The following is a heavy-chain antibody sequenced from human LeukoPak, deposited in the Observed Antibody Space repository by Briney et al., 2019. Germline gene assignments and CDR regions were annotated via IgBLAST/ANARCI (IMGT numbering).Heavy chain of an antibody. J-gene: IGHJ4*02. CDR3: ARDRLQFRVPFDY. D-gene: IGHD5-24*01. CDR1: GYSISSGYY. Sequence: SETLSLTCAVSGYSISSGYYWGWIRQPPGKGLEWIGSIYHSGSTYYNPSLKSRVTISVDTSKNQFSLKLSSVTAADTAVYYCARDRLQFRVPFDYWGQGTLVTVSS. V-gene: IGHV4-38-2*02. CDR2: IYHSGST.